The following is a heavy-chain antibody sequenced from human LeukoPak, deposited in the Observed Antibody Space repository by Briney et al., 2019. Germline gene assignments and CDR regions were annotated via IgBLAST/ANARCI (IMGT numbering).Heavy chain of an antibody. CDR2: MNPNSGNT. V-gene: IGHV1-8*03. Sequence: ASVKVSCKASGGTFSSYAISWVRQAPGQGLEWMGWMNPNSGNTGYAQKFQGRVTITRNTSISTAYMELSSLRSEDTAVYYCARGWMYYDFWSGYSSLYYFDYWGQGTLVTVSS. D-gene: IGHD3-3*01. CDR1: GGTFSSYA. J-gene: IGHJ4*02. CDR3: ARGWMYYDFWSGYSSLYYFDY.